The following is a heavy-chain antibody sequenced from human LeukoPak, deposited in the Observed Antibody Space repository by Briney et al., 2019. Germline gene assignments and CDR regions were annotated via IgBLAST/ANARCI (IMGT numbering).Heavy chain of an antibody. J-gene: IGHJ6*02. D-gene: IGHD5-18*01. CDR2: ISGSGGST. CDR3: AKAPGYSYGYYYYGMDV. Sequence: GGSLRLSCAASGFTFSSYAMSWVRQAPGKGLEWVSAISGSGGSTYYADSVKGRFTISRDNSKNTLYLQMNSLRAEDTAVYDCAKAPGYSYGYYYYGMDVWGQGTTVTVSS. V-gene: IGHV3-23*01. CDR1: GFTFSSYA.